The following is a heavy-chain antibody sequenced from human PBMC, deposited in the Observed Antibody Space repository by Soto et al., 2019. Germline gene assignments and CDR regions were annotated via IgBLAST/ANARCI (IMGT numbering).Heavy chain of an antibody. CDR2: INAGNGNT. CDR3: ASAGYYDFWSGYYTNDAFDI. V-gene: IGHV1-3*01. D-gene: IGHD3-3*01. Sequence: VSVNLSCKTAGYTFSIYAMHWVRQAPGQRLEWMGWINAGNGNTKYSQKFQGRVTITRDTSASTAYMELSSLRSEDTAVYYCASAGYYDFWSGYYTNDAFDIWGQGTMVTVS. J-gene: IGHJ3*02. CDR1: GYTFSIYA.